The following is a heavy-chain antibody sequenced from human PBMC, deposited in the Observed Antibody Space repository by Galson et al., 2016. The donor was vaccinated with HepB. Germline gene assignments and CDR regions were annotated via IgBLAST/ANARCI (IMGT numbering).Heavy chain of an antibody. V-gene: IGHV1-18*01. CDR1: GYIFAIYG. D-gene: IGHD6-25*01. Sequence: SVKVSCKASGYIFAIYGITWVREAPGQGLEWTGWISPSNGNAKYAQNLQGRVTMTTNTSTNTAYMELKSLEFDDTAVYYCSRGPDPAAYWGQGTLVTVSS. J-gene: IGHJ4*02. CDR2: ISPSNGNA. CDR3: SRGPDPAAY.